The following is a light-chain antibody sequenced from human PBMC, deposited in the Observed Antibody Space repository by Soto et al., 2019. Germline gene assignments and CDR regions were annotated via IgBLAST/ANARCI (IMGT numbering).Light chain of an antibody. J-gene: IGKJ4*01. V-gene: IGKV3D-15*01. CDR3: QQYNNWPLT. Sequence: ELVMTQSPATLSVSPGDRATLSCRASQRVDNDLAWYQQKPGQPPRLLIYAASTWATGIPARFSGSQSGTEFTLTISGLLSEDFAVYSCQQYNNWPLTFGGGTKVEIK. CDR1: QRVDND. CDR2: AAS.